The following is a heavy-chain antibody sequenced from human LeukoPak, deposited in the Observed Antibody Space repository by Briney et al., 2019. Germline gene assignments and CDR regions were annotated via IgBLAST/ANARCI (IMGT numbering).Heavy chain of an antibody. CDR3: ARLTMVVSPVDY. V-gene: IGHV1-2*06. D-gene: IGHD4-23*01. CDR2: INPNSGGT. Sequence: ASVKVSCKASGYTFTGYYMHWVRQAPGQGLEWMGRINPNSGGTNYAQKFQGRVTMTRDTSISTAYMELSRPRSDDTAVYYCARLTMVVSPVDYWGQGTLVTVSS. CDR1: GYTFTGYY. J-gene: IGHJ4*02.